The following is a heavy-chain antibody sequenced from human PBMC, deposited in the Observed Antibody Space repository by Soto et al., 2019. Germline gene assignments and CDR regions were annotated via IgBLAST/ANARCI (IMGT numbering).Heavy chain of an antibody. D-gene: IGHD3-22*01. V-gene: IGHV3-33*01. CDR1: GFTFTTKA. J-gene: IGHJ4*02. Sequence: QVELVEWGGGVVQPGRSLRFSLAASGFTFTTKAMPWFRKAPGKGLEWVAHIWYDGSNKYYADSVKGRFTISRDNSKGTVFLQMNSLRAEDTAVYYCARDGSMILTEWGQGTLVTVSS. CDR2: IWYDGSNK. CDR3: ARDGSMILTE.